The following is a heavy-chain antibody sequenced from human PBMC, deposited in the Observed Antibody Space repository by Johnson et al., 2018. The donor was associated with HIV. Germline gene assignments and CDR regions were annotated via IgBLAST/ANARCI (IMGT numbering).Heavy chain of an antibody. CDR2: IWHDGRDV. Sequence: QVQLVESGGGLVQPGGSLRLSCAASGFNFSNYAMTWVRQAPGKGLEWVAFIWHDGRDVYYADSVKGRFTVSRDNSKNAVYLQMNSLGAGDTAVYYCAKDQHGPLVPTVMRDDAFDIWGQGTMVTVSS. CDR1: GFNFSNYA. V-gene: IGHV3-33*03. CDR3: AKDQHGPLVPTVMRDDAFDI. J-gene: IGHJ3*02. D-gene: IGHD5-12*01.